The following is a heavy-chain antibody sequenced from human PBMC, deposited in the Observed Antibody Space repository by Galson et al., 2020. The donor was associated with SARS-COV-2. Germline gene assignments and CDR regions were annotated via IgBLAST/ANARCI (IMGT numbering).Heavy chain of an antibody. CDR3: ATGPPYGDYRWCDP. CDR1: GYTLTELS. V-gene: IGHV1-24*01. Sequence: ASVKVSCKVSGYTLTELSMHWVRQAPGKGLEWMGGFDPEDGETIYAQKFQGRVTMTEDTSTDTAYMELSSLRSEDTAVYYCATGPPYGDYRWCDPWGQETLVTVSS. CDR2: FDPEDGET. J-gene: IGHJ5*02. D-gene: IGHD4-17*01.